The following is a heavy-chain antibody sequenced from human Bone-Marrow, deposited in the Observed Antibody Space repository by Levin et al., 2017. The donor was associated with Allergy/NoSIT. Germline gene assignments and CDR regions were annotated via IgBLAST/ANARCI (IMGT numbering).Heavy chain of an antibody. CDR3: ARSFSSSWYLDY. V-gene: IGHV4-4*02. Sequence: PSETLSLTCAVSDGAISISYWWTWVRQSPGKGLEWIGEIYHRGGTNYSPSLKSRVTISVDKSKNQFSLKLDSVTAADTAVYYCARSFSSSWYLDYWGQGVLVTVSS. CDR2: IYHRGGT. D-gene: IGHD6-19*01. CDR1: DGAISISYW. J-gene: IGHJ4*02.